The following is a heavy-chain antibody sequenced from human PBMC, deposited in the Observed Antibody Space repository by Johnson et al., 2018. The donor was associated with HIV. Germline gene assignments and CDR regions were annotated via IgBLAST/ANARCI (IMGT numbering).Heavy chain of an antibody. Sequence: QVQLVESWGGVVQPGKSLRLFCAASGFTFSSYAMHWVRQAPGKGLEWVAVVSYDGSYKYYADSVKGRFTISRVNSKNMLYLQMNSLRVEDTAVYYCAKEGSRGTVTQAPDAFDIWGQGTVVTVSS. CDR2: VSYDGSYK. CDR1: GFTFSSYA. J-gene: IGHJ3*02. V-gene: IGHV3-30*18. D-gene: IGHD4-17*01. CDR3: AKEGSRGTVTQAPDAFDI.